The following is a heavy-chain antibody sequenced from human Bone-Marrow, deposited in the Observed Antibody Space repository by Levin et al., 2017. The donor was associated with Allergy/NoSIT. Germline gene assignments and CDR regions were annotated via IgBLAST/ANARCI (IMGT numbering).Heavy chain of an antibody. J-gene: IGHJ4*02. CDR3: ARDYYGPDILLGDY. V-gene: IGHV3-7*01. Sequence: GESLKISCAASGFTFSSYWMSWVRQAPGKGLEWVANIKQDGSEKYYVDSVKGRFTISRDNAKNSLYLQMNSLRAEDTAVYYCARDYYGPDILLGDYWGQGTLVTVSS. CDR1: GFTFSSYW. CDR2: IKQDGSEK. D-gene: IGHD3-10*01.